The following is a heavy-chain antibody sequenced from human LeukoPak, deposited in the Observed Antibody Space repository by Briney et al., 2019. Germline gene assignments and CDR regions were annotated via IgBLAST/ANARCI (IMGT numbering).Heavy chain of an antibody. Sequence: SETLSLTCTVSGGSISGSSYYWGWIRQPPGKGLEWIGSIYYSGSTYYNPSLKSRVTISVDTSKNQFSLKLNSVTATDTAVYYCARDPAVAGTLGYYYYGMDVWGQGTTVTVSS. CDR2: IYYSGST. V-gene: IGHV4-39*02. CDR1: GGSISGSSYY. J-gene: IGHJ6*02. CDR3: ARDPAVAGTLGYYYYGMDV. D-gene: IGHD6-19*01.